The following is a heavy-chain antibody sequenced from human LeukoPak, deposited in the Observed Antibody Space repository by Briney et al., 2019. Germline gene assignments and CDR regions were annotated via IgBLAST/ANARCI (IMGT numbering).Heavy chain of an antibody. CDR1: GFTFSNYN. CDR3: ARVSAGVIGMKDVFDI. D-gene: IGHD3-16*02. CDR2: ISDSTSSI. J-gene: IGHJ3*02. Sequence: GGSLRLSCAASGFTFSNYNLNWVRKAPGTGQGWVSYISDSTSSIYYADSVKGRFTISRDNAENSLFLQMNSLRPEDTAVYYCARVSAGVIGMKDVFDIWGQGTMVTVSS. V-gene: IGHV3-48*01.